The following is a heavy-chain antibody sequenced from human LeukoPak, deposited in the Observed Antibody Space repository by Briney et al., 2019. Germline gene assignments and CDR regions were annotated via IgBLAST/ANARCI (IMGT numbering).Heavy chain of an antibody. D-gene: IGHD1-26*01. J-gene: IGHJ4*02. Sequence: SETLSLTCTVSGGSVSSGSYYWSWIRQPPGKGLEWIGEINHSGSTNYNPSLKSRVTISVDTSKNQFSLKLSSVTAADTAVYYCAREVRRWGLLGRLDYWGQGTLVTVSS. CDR2: INHSGST. V-gene: IGHV4-39*07. CDR1: GGSVSSGSYY. CDR3: AREVRRWGLLGRLDY.